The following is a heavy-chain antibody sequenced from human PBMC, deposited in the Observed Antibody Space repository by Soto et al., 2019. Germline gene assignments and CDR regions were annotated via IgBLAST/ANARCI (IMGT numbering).Heavy chain of an antibody. D-gene: IGHD6-6*01. CDR1: GYTFTSFY. V-gene: IGHV1-46*03. J-gene: IGHJ4*02. CDR3: ARGLASGDY. Sequence: QVQLVQSGAEVKEPGASVKISCKASGYTFTSFYIHWVRQAPGQGLEWMGIVNPNGGSTNYAQNFKGRITISRDTSSSTVYMDLSSLRSEDTDVYYCARGLASGDYWGQGTLVTVSS. CDR2: VNPNGGST.